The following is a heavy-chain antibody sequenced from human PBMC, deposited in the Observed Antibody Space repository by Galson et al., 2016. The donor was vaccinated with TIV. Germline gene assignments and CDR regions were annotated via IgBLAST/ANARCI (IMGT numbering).Heavy chain of an antibody. V-gene: IGHV3-30*18. Sequence: SLRLSCAASGFTFSAYGMHWVRQAPVKGLEWVAVISNDGSDKIYRDSVKGRFTISRDNSKNTLYLQMSGLRAQDTAVYYGAKDLGFFDGSGFQGIKHPDYWGQGTLVTVSS. J-gene: IGHJ4*02. CDR2: ISNDGSDK. CDR3: AKDLGFFDGSGFQGIKHPDY. CDR1: GFTFSAYG. D-gene: IGHD3-22*01.